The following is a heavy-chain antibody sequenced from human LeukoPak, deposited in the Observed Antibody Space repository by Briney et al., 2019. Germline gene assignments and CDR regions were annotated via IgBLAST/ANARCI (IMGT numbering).Heavy chain of an antibody. CDR1: GGSISSSSYY. V-gene: IGHV4-39*01. CDR3: ARLGLRFLEWLSRGVY. D-gene: IGHD3-3*01. J-gene: IGHJ4*02. CDR2: IYYSGST. Sequence: SETLSLTCTASGGSISSSSYYWGWIRQPPGKGLEWIGSIYYSGSTYYNPSLKSRVTISLDTSKNQFSLKLRSVPAADTAVYYCARLGLRFLEWLSRGVYWGQGTLVTVSS.